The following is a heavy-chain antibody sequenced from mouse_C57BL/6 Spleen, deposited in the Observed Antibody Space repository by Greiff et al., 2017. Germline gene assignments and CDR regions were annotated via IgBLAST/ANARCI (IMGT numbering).Heavy chain of an antibody. CDR3: SRVELGAGVAY. J-gene: IGHJ3*01. CDR2: IDPSASYT. Sequence: QVQLQQPGAVLVMPGASVKLSCKASGYTFTSYWMHWVQQRPGQGLEWIGDIDPSASYTNYNQQFKGKSILPADKSSSTAYMTLISLTSEDSAVYYCSRVELGAGVAYGGQGTLVTVSA. CDR1: GYTFTSYW. D-gene: IGHD4-1*01. V-gene: IGHV1-69*01.